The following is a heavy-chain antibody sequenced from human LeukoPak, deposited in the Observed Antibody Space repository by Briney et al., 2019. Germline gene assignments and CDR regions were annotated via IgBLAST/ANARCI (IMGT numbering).Heavy chain of an antibody. CDR1: GAAISSDNYY. Sequence: PSETLSLTRTVSGAAISSDNYYWTWIRQPAGKGLEWIGRFSITGGTYYNPSLKSRVTISLDTSRNQFSLNLNSVTAADSAQYYCARVAVLTRSFDYWGQGTRVSVSS. D-gene: IGHD4-23*01. J-gene: IGHJ4*02. CDR2: FSITGGT. V-gene: IGHV4-61*02. CDR3: ARVAVLTRSFDY.